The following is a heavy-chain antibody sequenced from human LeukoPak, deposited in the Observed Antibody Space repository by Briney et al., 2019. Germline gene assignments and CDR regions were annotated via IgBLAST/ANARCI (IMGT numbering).Heavy chain of an antibody. Sequence: GGSLRLSCAASGFTLSSYSMNWARQAPGKGLEWVSSITSDSRYIFYADSVKGRFTISRDNAKNSLYLQMNSLRAEDTAVYYCARDYYYMDVWGKGTTVTVSS. V-gene: IGHV3-21*01. J-gene: IGHJ6*03. CDR1: GFTLSSYS. CDR3: ARDYYYMDV. CDR2: ITSDSRYI.